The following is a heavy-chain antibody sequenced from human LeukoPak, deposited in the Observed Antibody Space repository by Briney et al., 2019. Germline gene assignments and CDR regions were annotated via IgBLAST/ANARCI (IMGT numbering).Heavy chain of an antibody. CDR2: IYWNDDK. Sequence: SGPTLVHPTQPLTLTCTFSGFSLSTNAVGVGWIRQPPGKALEWLALIYWNDDKRYSPSLKSRLTITRDTSKKNQVVLTMTNMDPVDTATYYCAHTREIDFRFSYWFDPWGQGTLVTVSS. J-gene: IGHJ5*02. D-gene: IGHD3/OR15-3a*01. V-gene: IGHV2-5*01. CDR1: GFSLSTNAVG. CDR3: AHTREIDFRFSYWFDP.